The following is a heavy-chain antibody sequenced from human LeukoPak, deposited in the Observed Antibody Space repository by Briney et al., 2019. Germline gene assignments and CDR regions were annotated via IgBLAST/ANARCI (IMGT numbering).Heavy chain of an antibody. V-gene: IGHV3-23*01. J-gene: IGHJ4*02. CDR1: GFTFDDYA. CDR2: ITGSGGRT. D-gene: IGHD2-2*01. Sequence: GGSLRLSCAASGFTFDDYAMHWVRHAPGKGLEWVSAITGSGGRTYYADSVKGRFTISRDNSKNSLYLQMNSLRAEDTAVYYCARIGSSDFDYWGQGTLVTVSS. CDR3: ARIGSSDFDY.